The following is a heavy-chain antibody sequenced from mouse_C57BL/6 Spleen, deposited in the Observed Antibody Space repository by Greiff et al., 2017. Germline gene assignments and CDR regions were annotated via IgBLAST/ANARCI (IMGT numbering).Heavy chain of an antibody. Sequence: VQLQQSGAELVKPGASVKLSCKASGYTFTEYTIHWVKQRSGQGLEWIGWFYPGSGSIKYNEKFKDKDTLTADKSSSTVYMELSRLTSEDSAVYFGARHEEGITTVPHWYFDDWGTGTTVTVSS. CDR3: ARHEEGITTVPHWYFDD. V-gene: IGHV1-62-2*01. J-gene: IGHJ1*03. D-gene: IGHD1-1*01. CDR1: GYTFTEYT. CDR2: FYPGSGSI.